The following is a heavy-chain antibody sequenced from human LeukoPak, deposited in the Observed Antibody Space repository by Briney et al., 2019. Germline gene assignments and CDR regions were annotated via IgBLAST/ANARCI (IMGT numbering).Heavy chain of an antibody. CDR1: EFTFGDYA. CDR3: TRESGGSYFYFDY. V-gene: IGHV3-49*04. Sequence: GGSLRLSCTASEFTFGDYAMSWVRQAPGKGLEWVGFIRSKAYGGTTEYAASVKGRFTISRGDSKSIAYLQMNSLKTEDTAVYYCTRESGGSYFYFDYWGQGTLVTVSS. CDR2: IRSKAYGGTT. D-gene: IGHD1-26*01. J-gene: IGHJ4*02.